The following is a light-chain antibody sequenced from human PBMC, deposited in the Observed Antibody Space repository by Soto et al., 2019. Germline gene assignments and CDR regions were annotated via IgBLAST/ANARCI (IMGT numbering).Light chain of an antibody. CDR2: GAS. CDR1: QSVSSN. Sequence: EIVMTQSPATLSVSPGARATLSCRASQSVSSNLAWYQQKPGQAPRLLIYGASTRATGIPARFSGSGSGTDFTLTISSLQSEDFAVYYGQQYNNWPPWTFGQGTKVEIK. V-gene: IGKV3-15*01. CDR3: QQYNNWPPWT. J-gene: IGKJ1*01.